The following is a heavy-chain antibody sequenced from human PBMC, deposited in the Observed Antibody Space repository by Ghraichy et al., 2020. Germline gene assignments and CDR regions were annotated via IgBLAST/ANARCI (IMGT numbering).Heavy chain of an antibody. J-gene: IGHJ6*02. D-gene: IGHD2-15*01. CDR2: IYYSGST. Sequence: SETLSLTCTVSGGSISSYYWSWIRQPPGKGLEWIGYIYYSGSTNYNPSLKSRVTISVDTSKNQFSLKLSSVTAADTAMYYCARQLDVLDGMDVWGQGTTVTVSS. CDR3: ARQLDVLDGMDV. CDR1: GGSISSYY. V-gene: IGHV4-59*08.